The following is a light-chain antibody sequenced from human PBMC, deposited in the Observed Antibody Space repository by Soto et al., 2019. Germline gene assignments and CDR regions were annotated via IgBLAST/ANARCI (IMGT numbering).Light chain of an antibody. Sequence: DIQITQCPSTLSASVADRVTITCRASQSISSWLAWYQQKPGKAPKLLIYDASSLESGVPSRFSGSGSGTEFTLTISSLQPDDFAPYYCQQDNSYSWTFGQGTKVDIK. CDR2: DAS. CDR3: QQDNSYSWT. CDR1: QSISSW. V-gene: IGKV1-5*01. J-gene: IGKJ1*01.